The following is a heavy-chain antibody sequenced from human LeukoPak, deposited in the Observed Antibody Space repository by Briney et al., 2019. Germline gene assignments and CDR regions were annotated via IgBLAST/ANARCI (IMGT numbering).Heavy chain of an antibody. D-gene: IGHD3-10*01. CDR3: ARSALWFGDPYYMDV. Sequence: SQTLSLTCTVSGGSISSGSYYWSWIRQPAGKGLEWIGRIYTSGSTNYNPSLKSRVTISVDTSKNQFSLKLISVTAADTAVCYCARSALWFGDPYYMDVWGKGTTVTVSS. CDR1: GGSISSGSYY. J-gene: IGHJ6*03. CDR2: IYTSGST. V-gene: IGHV4-61*02.